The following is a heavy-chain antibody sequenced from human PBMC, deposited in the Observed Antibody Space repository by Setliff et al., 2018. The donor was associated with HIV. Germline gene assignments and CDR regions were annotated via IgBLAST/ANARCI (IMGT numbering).Heavy chain of an antibody. Sequence: LRLSCTASGFTFSNYWIIWVRQAPGKGLEWVANINQDGSEKYYLDSVKGRFTISRDNAKNSLYLQMNSLRADDTGVYYCARDKFGSGSSPRVLQHWGQGTPVTVSS. D-gene: IGHD3-10*01. J-gene: IGHJ1*01. CDR1: GFTFSNYW. CDR3: ARDKFGSGSSPRVLQH. V-gene: IGHV3-7*01. CDR2: INQDGSEK.